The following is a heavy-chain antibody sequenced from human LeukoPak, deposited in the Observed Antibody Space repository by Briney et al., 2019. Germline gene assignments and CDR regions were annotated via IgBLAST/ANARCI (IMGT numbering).Heavy chain of an antibody. V-gene: IGHV4-59*01. D-gene: IGHD3-3*01. CDR3: ARAIFWNGYYSRDYYYGLDV. Sequence: KPSETLSLTCTVSVDSISSYYWSWIRQPPGKGLEWIGYISYSGTTNYNPSLKSRVTISVDTSKNQFSLQLSSVTAADTAVYYCARAIFWNGYYSRDYYYGLDVWGQGTTVTVSS. J-gene: IGHJ6*02. CDR2: ISYSGTT. CDR1: VDSISSYY.